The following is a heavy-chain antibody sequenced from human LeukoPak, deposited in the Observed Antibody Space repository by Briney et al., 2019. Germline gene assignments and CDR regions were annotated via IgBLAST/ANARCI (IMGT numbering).Heavy chain of an antibody. J-gene: IGHJ4*02. CDR3: AREYSGYDSRFDY. CDR2: IYHSGST. CDR1: GYSISSGYY. V-gene: IGHV4-38-2*02. D-gene: IGHD5-12*01. Sequence: SETLSLTCTVSGYSISSGYYWGWIRQPPGKGLEWIGSIYHSGSTYYNPSLKSRVTISVDTSKNQFSLKLSSVTAADTAVYYCAREYSGYDSRFDYWGQGTLVTVSS.